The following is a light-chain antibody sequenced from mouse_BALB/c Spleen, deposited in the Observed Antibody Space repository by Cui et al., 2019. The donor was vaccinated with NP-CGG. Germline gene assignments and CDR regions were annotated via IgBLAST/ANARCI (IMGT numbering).Light chain of an antibody. CDR2: GTN. Sequence: QAVVTQESALTTSPGETVTLTCRSSTEAVTTSNYANWVQEKPDHLFTGLIGGTNNRVPGVPARFSGSLIGDKAVLTITGAQTEDEAIYFCALWYSNHWVFGGGTKLTVL. J-gene: IGLJ1*01. CDR1: TEAVTTSNY. CDR3: ALWYSNHWV. V-gene: IGLV1*01.